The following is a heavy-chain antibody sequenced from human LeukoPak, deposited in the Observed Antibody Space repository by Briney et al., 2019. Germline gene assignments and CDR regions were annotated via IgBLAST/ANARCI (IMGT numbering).Heavy chain of an antibody. CDR3: ARYYDILTGGYYFDY. CDR1: GGTFSSYA. CDR2: IIPIFGTA. Sequence: GASVKVSCKASGGTFSSYAISWVRQAPGQGLEWMGGIIPIFGTANYAQKFQGRVTITADTSTSTAYMELSSLRSEDTAVYYCARYYDILTGGYYFDYWGQGTLVTVSS. V-gene: IGHV1-69*06. J-gene: IGHJ4*02. D-gene: IGHD3-9*01.